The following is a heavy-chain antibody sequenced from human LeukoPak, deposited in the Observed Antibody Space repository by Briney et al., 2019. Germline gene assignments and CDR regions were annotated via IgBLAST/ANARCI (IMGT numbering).Heavy chain of an antibody. Sequence: KPSETLSLTCTVSGGSISSGGYYWSWIRQHPGKGLEWIGYIYYSGSTYYNPSLKSRATISVDTSKNQLSLKLSSVTAADTAVYYCASSGPNWFDPWGQGTLVTVSS. CDR1: GGSISSGGYY. J-gene: IGHJ5*02. V-gene: IGHV4-31*03. D-gene: IGHD6-19*01. CDR3: ASSGPNWFDP. CDR2: IYYSGST.